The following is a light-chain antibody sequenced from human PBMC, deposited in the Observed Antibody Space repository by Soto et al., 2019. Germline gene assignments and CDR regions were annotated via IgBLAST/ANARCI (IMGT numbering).Light chain of an antibody. Sequence: DIQVTQSRPSLSSHLLYMVTITCRASQTITRYLNWYQQKPGKAPKLLIYGASSLESGVSSRFSGSGSGTDFTLTISSLQPEDFATYYCQQSYSNPITFGQGTRLEIK. V-gene: IGKV1-39*01. CDR2: GAS. J-gene: IGKJ5*01. CDR1: QTITRY. CDR3: QQSYSNPIT.